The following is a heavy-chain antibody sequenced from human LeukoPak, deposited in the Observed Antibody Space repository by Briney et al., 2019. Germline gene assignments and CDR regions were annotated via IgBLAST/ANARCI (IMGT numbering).Heavy chain of an antibody. D-gene: IGHD6-6*01. Sequence: GGSLRLSCAASGFTFSTYWMTWVRQAPGKGLEWVANIKQDGSDKYYVDSVKGRFTISRDNAKNSLYLQMDSLRAEDTAVYYCARFRYSSSAFDYWGQGTLVTVSS. CDR1: GFTFSTYW. J-gene: IGHJ4*02. V-gene: IGHV3-7*01. CDR3: ARFRYSSSAFDY. CDR2: IKQDGSDK.